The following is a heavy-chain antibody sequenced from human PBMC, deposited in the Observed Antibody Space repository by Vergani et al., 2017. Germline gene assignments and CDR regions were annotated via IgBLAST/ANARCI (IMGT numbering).Heavy chain of an antibody. Sequence: QLQLHKSGPGLVKPSETLSLTCTPSGGSISSSSHFWGWLRQTPGKGLEWVGSIYYIGSTYYNPSLKSLVSISVDTSKNQFSLTLSSVTAADSAVDYCASYDSAHYDSSYCGFDFWGQGTTVTVSS. V-gene: IGHV4-39*01. CDR1: GGSISSSSHF. CDR3: ASYDSAHYDSSYCGFDF. CDR2: IYYIGST. D-gene: IGHD3-3*01. J-gene: IGHJ6*02.